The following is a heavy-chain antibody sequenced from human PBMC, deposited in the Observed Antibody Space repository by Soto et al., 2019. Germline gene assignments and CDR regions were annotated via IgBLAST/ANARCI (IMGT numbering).Heavy chain of an antibody. V-gene: IGHV6-1*01. Sequence: PSQTLSLTCVISGDSVSSISASWNWIRQSPSRGLEWLGRTYYRSKWYNEYAVSLRSRITINPDTSKNQFSLQLDSVTPADTAVYYCAREVDTAMAPYYYYYYGMDVWGQGTTVTVSS. CDR1: GDSVSSISAS. CDR3: AREVDTAMAPYYYYYYGMDV. D-gene: IGHD5-18*01. CDR2: TYYRSKWYN. J-gene: IGHJ6*02.